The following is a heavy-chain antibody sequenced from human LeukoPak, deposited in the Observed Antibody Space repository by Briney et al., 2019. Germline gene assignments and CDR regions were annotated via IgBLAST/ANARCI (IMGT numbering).Heavy chain of an antibody. CDR3: ARESGLVRGYFDY. Sequence: PSETLSLTCTVSGASISSYYCNWIRQPPGKGLEWIGYIYTRGSTNYNTSLKTRVTMSIDTSKNHFSLKLSSVTAADTAVYYCARESGLVRGYFDYWGQGTLVTVSS. D-gene: IGHD6-19*01. V-gene: IGHV4-4*08. CDR1: GASISSYY. CDR2: IYTRGST. J-gene: IGHJ4*02.